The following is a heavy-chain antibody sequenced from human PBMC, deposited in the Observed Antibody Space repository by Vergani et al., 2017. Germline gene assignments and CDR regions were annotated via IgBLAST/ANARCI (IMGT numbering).Heavy chain of an antibody. CDR3: ARMGGYDEGDAFRIGYFDS. CDR1: GDSFSSGVYY. V-gene: IGHV4-31*03. J-gene: IGHJ4*02. CDR2: IYSTWST. Sequence: QVQLQESGPGLVKPSQTLSLTCSVSGDSFSSGVYYWNWIRQHPGKGLEWIGYIYSTWSTHHNPSLRRRINMSVDTSKNQFSLKLNSVTAADTAMYYCARMGGYDEGDAFRIGYFDSWGPGILVTVSS. D-gene: IGHD3-22*01.